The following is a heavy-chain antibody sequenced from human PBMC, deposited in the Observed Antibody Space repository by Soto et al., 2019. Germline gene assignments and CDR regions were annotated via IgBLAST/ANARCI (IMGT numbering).Heavy chain of an antibody. D-gene: IGHD2-8*01. CDR1: GGSIISDRW. CDR2: IYHSGST. Sequence: SETLSLTCAISGGSIISDRWWNWIRQPPGKELEWIGDIYHSGSTDYNPSLKSRVTISVDKAKNQVSLRLSSVTAEDAAVYCCASRVTYGDDAHAFDIWGRGSMVTVSS. CDR3: ASRVTYGDDAHAFDI. J-gene: IGHJ3*02. V-gene: IGHV4-4*01.